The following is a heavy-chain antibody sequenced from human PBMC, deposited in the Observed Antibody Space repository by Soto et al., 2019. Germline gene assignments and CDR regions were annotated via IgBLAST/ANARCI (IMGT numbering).Heavy chain of an antibody. V-gene: IGHV5-51*03. Sequence: EVQLVQSGAEVKKPGESLKISCKVSGYSFTSYWIGWVRQMPGKDLEWMEIIYPGDSDTRYSPSFQGQVTISADKSISTAYLQWSSLKASDTAMYYCATMRELWFGEGAVMDVWGQGTTVTVSS. J-gene: IGHJ6*02. CDR1: GYSFTSYW. CDR3: ATMRELWFGEGAVMDV. D-gene: IGHD3-10*01. CDR2: IYPGDSDT.